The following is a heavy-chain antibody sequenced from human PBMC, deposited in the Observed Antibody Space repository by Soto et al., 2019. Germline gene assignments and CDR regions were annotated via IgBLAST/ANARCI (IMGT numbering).Heavy chain of an antibody. CDR2: ISGGTSST. D-gene: IGHD6-13*01. CDR3: AKERWAAAGTPTLDY. V-gene: IGHV3-23*01. Sequence: EVQLLESGGGLVQPGGSLRLSCAASGFTFRGYAMRWVPKAPGKGRGWVSAISGGTSSTYYADSVKGRFTISRDNSKKTLNLQMNSLRAEDTAVDDLAKERWAAAGTPTLDYWGQGTLVTVSS. CDR1: GFTFRGYA. J-gene: IGHJ4*02.